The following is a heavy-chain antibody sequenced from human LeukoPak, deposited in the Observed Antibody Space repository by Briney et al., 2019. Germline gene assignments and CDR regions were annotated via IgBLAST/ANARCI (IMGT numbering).Heavy chain of an antibody. CDR2: IYQSEST. V-gene: IGHV4-30-2*01. Sequence: SETLSLTCAVSGGSISSTSYFWSWIRQPPGKDLEWIGYIYQSESTYYNPSLKSRVTMSIDRSKNQFSLKLNSVTAADTAVYYCACSLGIGSLFDIWGQGTLVTVSS. CDR3: ACSLGIGSLFDI. CDR1: GGSISSTSYF. D-gene: IGHD7-27*01. J-gene: IGHJ4*02.